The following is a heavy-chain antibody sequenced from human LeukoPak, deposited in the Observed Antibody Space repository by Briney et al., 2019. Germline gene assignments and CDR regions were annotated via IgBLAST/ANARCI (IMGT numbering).Heavy chain of an antibody. J-gene: IGHJ6*03. V-gene: IGHV4-34*01. Sequence: TSETLSLTCAVYGGSFSGYYWSWIRQPPGKGLEWIGEINHSGSTNYNPSLKSRVTISVDTSKNQFSLKLSSVTAADTAVYFCARGSYYSDSSGYSTYHYYYMDVWGKGTTVTVSS. CDR2: INHSGST. CDR1: GGSFSGYY. D-gene: IGHD3-22*01. CDR3: ARGSYYSDSSGYSTYHYYYMDV.